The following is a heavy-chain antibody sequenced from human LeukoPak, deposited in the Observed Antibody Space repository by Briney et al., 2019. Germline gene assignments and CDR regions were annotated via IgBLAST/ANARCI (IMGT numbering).Heavy chain of an antibody. CDR2: ISRNSRYI. CDR1: GFTFSTYS. D-gene: IGHD6-13*01. CDR3: ARVAETAAFDS. J-gene: IGHJ4*02. V-gene: IGHV3-21*06. Sequence: GGSLRLSCAASGFTFSTYSMNWVRQAPGKGLEWVSSISRNSRYIYYADSMRGRFTISRDNAKNSLYLQMNSLKPEDTAVYYCARVAETAAFDSWGQGTLVTVSS.